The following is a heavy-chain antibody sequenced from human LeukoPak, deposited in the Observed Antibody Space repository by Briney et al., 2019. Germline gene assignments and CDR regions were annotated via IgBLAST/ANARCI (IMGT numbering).Heavy chain of an antibody. CDR1: DGSISTFY. J-gene: IGHJ2*01. V-gene: IGHV4-59*01. CDR2: THYSGTT. CDR3: ARVNLGQLLYWYFDL. D-gene: IGHD4-23*01. Sequence: PSETLSLTCAVSDGSISTFYWSWIRQPPGKGLEWIGYTHYSGTTYYNPSLKSRVTMSVNTSKHQFSLEMTSVTAADTAVYYCARVNLGQLLYWYFDLWGRGTLVTVSS.